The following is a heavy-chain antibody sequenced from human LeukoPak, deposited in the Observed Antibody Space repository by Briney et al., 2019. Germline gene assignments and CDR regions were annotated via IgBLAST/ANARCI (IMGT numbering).Heavy chain of an antibody. V-gene: IGHV3-33*01. Sequence: GGSLRLSCAASGFTFSVYGMHWVRQAPGKGLEWVAVMWYDGSKEYYADSVKGRSTISRDTSTNMLYLQMNSLRAEDTAVYYCARELGSGTFDYWGREPWSPSPQ. CDR2: MWYDGSKE. CDR3: ARELGSGTFDY. J-gene: IGHJ4*02. CDR1: GFTFSVYG. D-gene: IGHD6-19*01.